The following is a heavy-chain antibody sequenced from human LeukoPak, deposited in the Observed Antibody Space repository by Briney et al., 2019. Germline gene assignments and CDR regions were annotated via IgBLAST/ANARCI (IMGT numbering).Heavy chain of an antibody. D-gene: IGHD5-12*01. Sequence: GGSLRLSCAASGFTFSSYGMHWVRQAPGKGLEWVAVISYDGSNKYYADSVKGRFTISRDNSKNTLYLQMNSLRAEDTAVYYCARGASGYDSSLDYWGQGTLVTVSS. V-gene: IGHV3-30*03. CDR1: GFTFSSYG. J-gene: IGHJ4*02. CDR2: ISYDGSNK. CDR3: ARGASGYDSSLDY.